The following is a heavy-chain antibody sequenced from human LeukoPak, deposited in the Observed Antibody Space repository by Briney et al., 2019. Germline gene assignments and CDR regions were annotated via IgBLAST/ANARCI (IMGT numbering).Heavy chain of an antibody. CDR2: ISGSGGRT. J-gene: IGHJ4*02. CDR1: GFTFSSYA. D-gene: IGHD3-9*01. V-gene: IGHV3-23*01. Sequence: GGSLRLSCAASGFTFSSYAMSWVRQAPGKGLEWVSAISGSGGRTDYADSVKGRFTISRDNSKNSLYLQMISLRAEDTALYYCAKPATYYDILTGYDYWGQGTLVTVSS. CDR3: AKPATYYDILTGYDY.